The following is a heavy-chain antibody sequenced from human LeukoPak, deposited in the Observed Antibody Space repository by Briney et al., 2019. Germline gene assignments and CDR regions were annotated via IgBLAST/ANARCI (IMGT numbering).Heavy chain of an antibody. J-gene: IGHJ3*02. D-gene: IGHD3-16*01. CDR1: GFTFGDYA. Sequence: GGSLRLSCTASGFTFGDYAMSWVRQAPGKGLEWVGFIRSKAYGGTTEYAASVKGRFTISRDDSKSIAYLQMNSLKTEDTAVYYCTRRGRGGYDYVWGSSKDAFDIWGQGTMVTVSS. CDR3: TRRGRGGYDYVWGSSKDAFDI. CDR2: IRSKAYGGTT. V-gene: IGHV3-49*04.